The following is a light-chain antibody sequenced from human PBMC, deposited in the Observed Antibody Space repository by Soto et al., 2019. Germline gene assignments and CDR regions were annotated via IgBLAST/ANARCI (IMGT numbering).Light chain of an antibody. CDR3: QPYHDWRWT. J-gene: IGKJ1*01. CDR2: AAS. Sequence: EIVMTQSPATLSVSPGEGATLSCRASQSISSKLAWYQQKPGQAPRLLIYAASTRATGVPARFSGSGSGTEFTRAISSLQSEDLAFSFCQPYHDWRWTFGQGTKVESK. V-gene: IGKV3-15*01. CDR1: QSISSK.